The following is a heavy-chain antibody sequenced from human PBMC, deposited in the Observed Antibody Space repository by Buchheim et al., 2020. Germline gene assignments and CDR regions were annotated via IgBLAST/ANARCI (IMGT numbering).Heavy chain of an antibody. Sequence: EVQLLESGGGLVQPGGSLRLSCAASGFTFSSYAMSWVRQAPGKGLEWVSGISGSGGSTYYADSVKGRFTISRDNSKNTLYLQMNSRRAEDTAVYYCARDSAVDIVGELQPGGWGQGTL. J-gene: IGHJ4*02. CDR1: GFTFSSYA. CDR3: ARDSAVDIVGELQPGG. V-gene: IGHV3-23*01. CDR2: ISGSGGST. D-gene: IGHD3-10*01.